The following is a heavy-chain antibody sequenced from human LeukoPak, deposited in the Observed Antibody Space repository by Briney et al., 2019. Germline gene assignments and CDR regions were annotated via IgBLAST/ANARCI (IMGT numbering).Heavy chain of an antibody. J-gene: IGHJ4*02. CDR1: GFSFSAYD. V-gene: IGHV3-30*03. D-gene: IGHD6-13*01. Sequence: GGSLRLSCAASGFSFSAYDMHWVRQAPGKGLEWVAVISFDGSNKYYADSVTGRFTISRDNSKNTLFLQMNSLRAEDTAVYYCARGGQQLVAYYFDYWGQGTLVTVSS. CDR3: ARGGQQLVAYYFDY. CDR2: ISFDGSNK.